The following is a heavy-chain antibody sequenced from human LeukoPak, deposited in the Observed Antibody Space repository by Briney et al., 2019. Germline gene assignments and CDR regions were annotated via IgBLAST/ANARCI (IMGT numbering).Heavy chain of an antibody. CDR3: ARQPTWYYYDSSGYYRNYFDY. J-gene: IGHJ4*02. V-gene: IGHV4-34*01. CDR1: GGSFSGYY. CDR2: INHSGST. D-gene: IGHD3-22*01. Sequence: PSETLSLTCAVYGGSFSGYYWSWIRQPPGKGLEWIGEINHSGSTNYNPSLKSRVTISVDTSKNQFSLKLSSVTAADTAVYYCARQPTWYYYDSSGYYRNYFDYWGQGTLVTVSS.